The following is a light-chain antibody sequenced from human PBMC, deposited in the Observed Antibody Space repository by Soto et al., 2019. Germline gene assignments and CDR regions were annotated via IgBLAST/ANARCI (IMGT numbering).Light chain of an antibody. CDR3: QQYNNWPPYT. J-gene: IGKJ2*01. CDR2: GAS. V-gene: IGKV3-15*01. CDR1: QSVSSN. Sequence: EIVMTQSPATLSVSPGERATLSCRASQSVSSNLAWYQQKPGQAPRLLIYGASTRATGIPARFSGSGSGTESTPTISSLQSEDFAVDYCQQYNNWPPYTFGERTKLEIK.